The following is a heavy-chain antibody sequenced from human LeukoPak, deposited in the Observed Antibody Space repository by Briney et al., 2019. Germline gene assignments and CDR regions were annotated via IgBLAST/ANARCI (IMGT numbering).Heavy chain of an antibody. CDR3: AREPYSSYY. V-gene: IGHV1-2*02. J-gene: IGHJ4*02. CDR1: GYIFTGYY. D-gene: IGHD6-6*01. Sequence: ASVKVSCKASGYIFTGYYMHWVRQAPGQGLEWMGWINPNSGGTNYAQKFQGRVTMARDTSINTAYMELSRLRSVDTAVYYCAREPYSSYYWGQGTLVTVSS. CDR2: INPNSGGT.